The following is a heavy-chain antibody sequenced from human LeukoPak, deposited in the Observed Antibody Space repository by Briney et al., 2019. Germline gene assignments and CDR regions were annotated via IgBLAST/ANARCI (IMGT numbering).Heavy chain of an antibody. Sequence: PGGSLRLSCAASGFTFSSYWMHWVRQAPGKGLVWVSRINSDGSSTSYADSVKGRFTISRDNAKNTLYLQMNSLRAEDTAVYYCAKWSGEEQSNFDYWGQGTLVTVSS. J-gene: IGHJ4*02. V-gene: IGHV3-74*01. CDR1: GFTFSSYW. CDR2: INSDGSST. CDR3: AKWSGEEQSNFDY. D-gene: IGHD3-10*01.